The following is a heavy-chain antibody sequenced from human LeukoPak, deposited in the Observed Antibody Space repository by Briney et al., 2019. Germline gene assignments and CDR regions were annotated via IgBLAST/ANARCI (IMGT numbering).Heavy chain of an antibody. D-gene: IGHD3-16*02. CDR2: IYYSGST. Sequence: SETLSLTCTVSGGSISSSSYSWGWIRQPPGKGLEWIGSIYYSGSTYYNPSLKSRVTISVDTSKNQFSLKLSSVTAADTAVYYCARHANDYVWGSYRLPFGYWGQGTLVTVSS. J-gene: IGHJ4*02. CDR3: ARHANDYVWGSYRLPFGY. V-gene: IGHV4-39*01. CDR1: GGSISSSSYS.